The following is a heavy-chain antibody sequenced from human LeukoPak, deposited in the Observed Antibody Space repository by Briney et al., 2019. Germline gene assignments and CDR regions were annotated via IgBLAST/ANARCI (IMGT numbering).Heavy chain of an antibody. Sequence: GGSLRLSCAASGFTFSSYAMSWVRQAPGKGLEWVSVISGSGGSTYHRDSVKGRFTISRDNSKNTLYLQMNSLRAEDTAVYYCAKDGTTTITFDYWGQGTLVTVSS. D-gene: IGHD1-1*01. CDR2: ISGSGGST. CDR3: AKDGTTTITFDY. J-gene: IGHJ4*02. CDR1: GFTFSSYA. V-gene: IGHV3-23*01.